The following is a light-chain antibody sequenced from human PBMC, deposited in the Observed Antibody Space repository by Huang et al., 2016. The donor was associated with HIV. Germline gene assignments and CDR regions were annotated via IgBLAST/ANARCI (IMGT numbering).Light chain of an antibody. CDR2: DAS. J-gene: IGKJ4*01. CDR3: QQRTEWLT. CDR1: QNIHNH. V-gene: IGKV3-11*01. Sequence: IVLTQSPATLSWYVGETTSLSCRAHQNIHNHLAWYTQRPHQPPRLIFYDASYRASVLQAMFSSSWSRTDFPLTITVLEPEDFAIYYCQQRTEWLTFGRGT.